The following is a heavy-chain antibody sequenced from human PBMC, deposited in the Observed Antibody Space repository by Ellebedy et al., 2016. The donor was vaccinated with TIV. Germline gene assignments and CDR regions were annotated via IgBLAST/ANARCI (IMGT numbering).Heavy chain of an antibody. D-gene: IGHD1-26*01. V-gene: IGHV3-21*01. CDR1: GFTFSSYA. Sequence: GGSLRLXCAASGFTFSSYAMHWVRQAPGKGLEWVSSISSSSSYIYYADSVKGRFTISRDNAKNSLYLQMNSLRAEDTAVYYCARDPGAGAGFDYWGQGTLVAVSS. CDR2: ISSSSSYI. CDR3: ARDPGAGAGFDY. J-gene: IGHJ4*02.